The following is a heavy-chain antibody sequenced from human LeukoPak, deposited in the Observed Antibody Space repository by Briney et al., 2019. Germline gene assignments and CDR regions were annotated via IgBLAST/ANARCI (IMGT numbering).Heavy chain of an antibody. CDR2: IYISGST. D-gene: IGHD3-22*01. J-gene: IGHJ6*02. CDR3: ARGGADSSGYSPRCGVDV. V-gene: IGHV4-61*02. Sequence: SETLSLTCTVSGGSISSGNYYWSWIRQPAGKGLEWIGRIYISGSTNYNPSLKSRVTISVDMSKKQFSLKVNSVTAADTAVYYCARGGADSSGYSPRCGVDVWGQGTTVTVSS. CDR1: GGSISSGNYY.